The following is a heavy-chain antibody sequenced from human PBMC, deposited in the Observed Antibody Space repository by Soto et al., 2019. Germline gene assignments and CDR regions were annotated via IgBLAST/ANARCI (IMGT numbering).Heavy chain of an antibody. CDR2: ISSGSNYI. D-gene: IGHD2-15*01. V-gene: IGHV3-21*01. CDR1: GFTFSTYT. CDR3: ARDYGKLNP. Sequence: EVQLVESGGGLVKPGGSLRLSCAASGFTFSTYTMNWVRQPPGKGLEWVSSISSGSNYIYYADSVKGRFTISRDNAKNSLYLQMNSLRAEYTAVYYCARDYGKLNPWGQGTLVTVSS. J-gene: IGHJ5*02.